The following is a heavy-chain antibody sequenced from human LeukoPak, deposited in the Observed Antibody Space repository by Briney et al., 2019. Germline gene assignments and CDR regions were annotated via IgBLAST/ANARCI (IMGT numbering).Heavy chain of an antibody. Sequence: ASVKVSCKASGYTFTSYDINWVRQATGQGLEWMGWMNPNSGNTGYAQKFQGRVTMTRNTSISTAYMELSSLRSEDTAVYYCARERLAMVRGVIPKEAWGWFDPWGQGTLVTVSS. CDR3: ARERLAMVRGVIPKEAWGWFDP. CDR2: MNPNSGNT. V-gene: IGHV1-8*01. CDR1: GYTFTSYD. J-gene: IGHJ5*02. D-gene: IGHD3-10*01.